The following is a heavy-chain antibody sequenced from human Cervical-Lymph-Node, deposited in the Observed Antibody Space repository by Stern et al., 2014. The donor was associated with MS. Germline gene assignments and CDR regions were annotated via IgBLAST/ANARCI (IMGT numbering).Heavy chain of an antibody. CDR1: GFTFSSYS. V-gene: IGHV3-21*01. J-gene: IGHJ4*02. D-gene: IGHD4-23*01. CDR3: ARGRGGNYRYYFDY. Sequence: EDQLAESGGGLVKPGGSLRLSCAASGFTFSSYSMNWVRQAPGKGLEWVASISSGGSYIYYADSLKGRFTISRDNAKNSLYLQMNSLRAEDTAVYYCARGRGGNYRYYFDYWGQGTLVTVSS. CDR2: ISSGGSYI.